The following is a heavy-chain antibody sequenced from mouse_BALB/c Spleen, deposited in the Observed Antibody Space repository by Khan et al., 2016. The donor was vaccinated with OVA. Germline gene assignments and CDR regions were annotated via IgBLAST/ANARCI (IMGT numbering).Heavy chain of an antibody. CDR2: INPTSGYT. CDR3: KRDRIDY. J-gene: IGHJ2*01. Sequence: QVQLKESGAELAKPGASVKMSCKASGYTFTTYWMHWVKKRPGQGLEWIGYINPTSGYTDYNEKFKDRATLSAEKSSSTAYMQLSSLTSEDSADYYCKRDRIDYWGQGTTLTVSS. CDR1: GYTFTTYW. V-gene: IGHV1-7*01.